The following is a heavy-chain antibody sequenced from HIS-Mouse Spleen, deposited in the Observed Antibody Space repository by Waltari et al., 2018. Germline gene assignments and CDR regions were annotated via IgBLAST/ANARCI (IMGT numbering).Heavy chain of an antibody. Sequence: QVQLQQWGAGLLKPSETLSLTCAVYGGSFSGYYWRWIRQPPGKGLGWIGEINHSGSTNYNPSLKGRVTISVDTSKNQFSRKLSSVTAADTAVYYCARMGPASGSYGDYWGQGTLVTVSS. CDR1: GGSFSGYY. D-gene: IGHD1-26*01. CDR2: INHSGST. CDR3: ARMGPASGSYGDY. V-gene: IGHV4-34*01. J-gene: IGHJ4*02.